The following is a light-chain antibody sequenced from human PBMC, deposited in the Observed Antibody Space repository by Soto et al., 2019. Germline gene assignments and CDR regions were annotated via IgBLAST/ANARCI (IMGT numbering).Light chain of an antibody. Sequence: DIQMTQSPSTLSASIGDRVTITCRASQSISSRLDWYQQKPGKAPKLLIHEASSLESGVPSRFSRSGSETEFTLTISSLQPDDFATYYCQQYNSYPLTFGGGTKVEIK. CDR1: QSISSR. V-gene: IGKV1-5*03. CDR3: QQYNSYPLT. J-gene: IGKJ4*01. CDR2: EAS.